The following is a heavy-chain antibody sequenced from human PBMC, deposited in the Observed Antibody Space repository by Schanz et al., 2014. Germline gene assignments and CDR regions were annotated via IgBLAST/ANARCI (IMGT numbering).Heavy chain of an antibody. CDR2: IIPSIGLA. V-gene: IGHV1-69*04. CDR3: AGSYCSSTSCYTGYYYMDV. D-gene: IGHD2-2*02. J-gene: IGHJ6*03. Sequence: QVQLVQSGAEVRKPGSSVKVSCKASGGTFSSFGINWVRQAPGQGLEWMGRIIPSIGLAKYEQKFQDKVTITADTSTNTAYMEVSSLRSEDTAVDYCAGSYCSSTSCYTGYYYMDVWGKGTTVTVSS. CDR1: GGTFSSFG.